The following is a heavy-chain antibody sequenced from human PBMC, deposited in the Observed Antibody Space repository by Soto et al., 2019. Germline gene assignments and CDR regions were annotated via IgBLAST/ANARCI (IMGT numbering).Heavy chain of an antibody. V-gene: IGHV3-33*01. Sequence: QVQLVESGGGVVQPGRSLRLSCAASGFTFSSYGMHWVRQAPGKGLEWVAVIWYDGSNKYYADSVKGRFTISRDNSKNTLYLQMNSLRAEDTAVYYCARDMGTQRDYGGNRNFDYWGQGTLVTVSS. CDR1: GFTFSSYG. CDR2: IWYDGSNK. J-gene: IGHJ4*02. CDR3: ARDMGTQRDYGGNRNFDY. D-gene: IGHD4-17*01.